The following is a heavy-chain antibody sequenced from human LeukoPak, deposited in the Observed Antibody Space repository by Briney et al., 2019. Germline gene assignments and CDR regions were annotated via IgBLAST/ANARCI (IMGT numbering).Heavy chain of an antibody. CDR3: AKNPRGYNYGLIDY. D-gene: IGHD5-18*01. V-gene: IGHV3-23*01. Sequence: GGSLTLSCAASGFTFSNYAMNWVRQAPGKGLEWVSTIGGGGRNTYYADSVKGRFTISRDNSKNTLYLQMNSLRAEDTAVYYCAKNPRGYNYGLIDYRGQGTLVTVSS. CDR2: IGGGGRNT. J-gene: IGHJ4*02. CDR1: GFTFSNYA.